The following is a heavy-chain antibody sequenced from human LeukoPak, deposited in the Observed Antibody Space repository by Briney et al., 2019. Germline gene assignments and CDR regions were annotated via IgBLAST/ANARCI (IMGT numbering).Heavy chain of an antibody. D-gene: IGHD6-13*01. CDR1: GFSFSSYG. Sequence: LPGGSLRLSCEASGFSFSSYGMHWVRQAPGKGLEWVAFIRFDGSNYYYADSVKGRFTISRDNSKHTLYLQMNSLRAEDTALYYCARFQAAAGTRGFDYWGQGTLVTVSS. CDR3: ARFQAAAGTRGFDY. J-gene: IGHJ4*02. CDR2: IRFDGSNY. V-gene: IGHV3-30*02.